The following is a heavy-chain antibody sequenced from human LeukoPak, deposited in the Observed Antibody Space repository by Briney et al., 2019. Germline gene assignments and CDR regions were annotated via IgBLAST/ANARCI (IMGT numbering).Heavy chain of an antibody. V-gene: IGHV4-34*01. CDR3: ARRLGRKFGERFYYYHYLDV. J-gene: IGHJ6*03. CDR2: INHSGGT. Sequence: SETLSLTCAVYGGSFNGYYWSWIRQPPGKGLEWIGEINHSGGTNHNPSLKSRVTISVDTSKNQFSLKLSSVTAADTAVYYCARRLGRKFGERFYYYHYLDVWGKGTTVTISS. CDR1: GGSFNGYY. D-gene: IGHD3-10*01.